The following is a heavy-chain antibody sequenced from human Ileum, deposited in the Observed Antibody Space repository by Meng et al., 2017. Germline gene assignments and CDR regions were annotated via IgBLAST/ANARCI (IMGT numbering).Heavy chain of an antibody. CDR3: VRGNWGVAGDY. J-gene: IGHJ4*02. CDR1: GFTFSNYK. Sequence: GESLKISCAASGFTFSNYKMLWVRQAPGKGLVWVSRINSDGTTTTYADSVRGRFTISRDNAKDTLYLQMNSLRSEDTAVYYCVRGNWGVAGDYWGQGAPVTVSS. CDR2: INSDGTTT. V-gene: IGHV3-74*01. D-gene: IGHD7-27*01.